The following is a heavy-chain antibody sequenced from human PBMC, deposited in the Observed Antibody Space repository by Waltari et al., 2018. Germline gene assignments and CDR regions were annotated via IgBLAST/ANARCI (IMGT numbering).Heavy chain of an antibody. Sequence: QVQLVESGGGVVQPGRSLRLSCAASGFTFSSYGMHWVRQAPGKGLGVVEVLWEYGSNKYYADSGKGRFTISRDNSKNTLYLQMNSLRAEDTAVYYCARDRGYYDSSGSFDYWGQGTLVTVSS. CDR1: GFTFSSYG. CDR3: ARDRGYYDSSGSFDY. D-gene: IGHD3-22*01. J-gene: IGHJ4*02. CDR2: LWEYGSNK. V-gene: IGHV3-33*01.